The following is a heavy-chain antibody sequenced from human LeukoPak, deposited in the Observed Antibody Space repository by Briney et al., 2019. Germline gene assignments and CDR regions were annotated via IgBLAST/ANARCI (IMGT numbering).Heavy chain of an antibody. CDR1: GFTFSSYG. CDR3: ARPVHDILTGYYFDAFDI. D-gene: IGHD3-9*01. J-gene: IGHJ3*02. Sequence: AGRSLRLSCAASGFTFSSYGMHWVRQAPGKGLEWVAVIWYDGSNKYYADSVKGRFTISRDNSKNTLYLQMNSLRAEDTAVYYCARPVHDILTGYYFDAFDIWGQGTMVTVSS. V-gene: IGHV3-33*01. CDR2: IWYDGSNK.